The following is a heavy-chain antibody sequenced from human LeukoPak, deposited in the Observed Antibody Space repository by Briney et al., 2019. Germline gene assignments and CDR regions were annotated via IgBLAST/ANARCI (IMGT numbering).Heavy chain of an antibody. CDR3: ATYDVRITIFGVVRDY. V-gene: IGHV3-30-3*01. D-gene: IGHD3-3*01. Sequence: GRSLRLSCAASGFTFSSYAMHWVRQAPGKGLEWVAVISYDGSNKYYADSVKGRFTISRDNSKNTLYLQMNSLRAEDTAAYYCATYDVRITIFGVVRDYWGQGTLVTVSS. CDR2: ISYDGSNK. J-gene: IGHJ4*02. CDR1: GFTFSSYA.